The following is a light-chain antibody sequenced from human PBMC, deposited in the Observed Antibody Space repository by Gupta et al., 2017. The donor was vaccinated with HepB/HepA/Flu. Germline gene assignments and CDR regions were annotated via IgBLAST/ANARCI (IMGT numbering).Light chain of an antibody. J-gene: IGKJ1*01. CDR1: QSISSW. Sequence: DIKMTQYPSTLSASVGDSVTITCRASQSISSWLAWYQQKPGKVPKLLIYKASSLESGVPSRFSGSGSGTEFTLTISSLQPDDFATYYCQQYNSYSWTFGQGTKVEIK. CDR3: QQYNSYSWT. V-gene: IGKV1-5*03. CDR2: KAS.